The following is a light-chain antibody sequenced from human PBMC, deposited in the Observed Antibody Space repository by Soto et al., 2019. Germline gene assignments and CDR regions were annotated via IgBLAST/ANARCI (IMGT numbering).Light chain of an antibody. J-gene: IGKJ1*01. Sequence: ERVMTQSPATLSVSPGERATLSCRASQSVSSNLAWYQQKPGQAPRLLIYGASTRATGIPARFSGSGSGAEFTLTISGLQSEDFAVYYCQQYNNWPRTFGQGTK. V-gene: IGKV3-15*01. CDR2: GAS. CDR3: QQYNNWPRT. CDR1: QSVSSN.